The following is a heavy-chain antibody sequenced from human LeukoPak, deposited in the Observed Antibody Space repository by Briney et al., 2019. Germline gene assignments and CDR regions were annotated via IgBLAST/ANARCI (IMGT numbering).Heavy chain of an antibody. CDR3: ARVPGWLRRFVY. CDR2: INHSGST. Sequence: PSETLSLTCAVYGGSFSAYYWSWIRQPPGKGLEWIGEINHSGSTNYNPPLKSRVPISVDTSKNQFSLKLSSVTAADTAVYYCARVPGWLRRFVYWGQGTLVTVSS. V-gene: IGHV4-34*01. D-gene: IGHD5-12*01. CDR1: GGSFSAYY. J-gene: IGHJ4*02.